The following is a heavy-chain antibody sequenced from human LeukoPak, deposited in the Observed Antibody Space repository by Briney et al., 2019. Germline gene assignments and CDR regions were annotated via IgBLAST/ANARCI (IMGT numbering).Heavy chain of an antibody. J-gene: IGHJ6*03. D-gene: IGHD3-22*01. V-gene: IGHV3-48*03. Sequence: GGSLRLSCAASGFTFSSYEMNWVRQAPGKGLEWVSYISSSGSTIYYADSVKGRFTISRDNAKNSLYLQMNSLRAEDTAVHYCARDYLDRYMDVWGKGTTVTVSS. CDR2: ISSSGSTI. CDR3: ARDYLDRYMDV. CDR1: GFTFSSYE.